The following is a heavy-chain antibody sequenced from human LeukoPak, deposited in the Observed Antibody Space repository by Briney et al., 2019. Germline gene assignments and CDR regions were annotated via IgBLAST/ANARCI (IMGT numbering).Heavy chain of an antibody. CDR3: ARDGYSSGWNLEYFQH. J-gene: IGHJ1*01. D-gene: IGHD6-19*01. V-gene: IGHV4-59*01. CDR2: IYYSGST. CDR1: XXSXY. Sequence: XXSXYWSWIRQPPGKGLEWIGYIYYSGSTNYNPSLKSRVTISVDTSKNQFSLKLSSVTAADTAVYYCARDGYSSGWNLEYFQHWGQGTLVTVSS.